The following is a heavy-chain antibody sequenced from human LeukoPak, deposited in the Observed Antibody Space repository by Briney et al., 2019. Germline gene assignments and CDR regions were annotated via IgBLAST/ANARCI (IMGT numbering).Heavy chain of an antibody. CDR2: ISSDGSHK. Sequence: PGGSLRLSCAASGFTFSNYAMHWVRQAPGKGLEWVALISSDGSHKFNAPSVRGRFTISRDNSKNPLYLQMNSLRPEDTAVYFCARGQESASCAYLFYWGQGTLVTVSS. CDR1: GFTFSNYA. CDR3: ARGQESASCAYLFY. D-gene: IGHD3-16*01. V-gene: IGHV3-30*04. J-gene: IGHJ4*02.